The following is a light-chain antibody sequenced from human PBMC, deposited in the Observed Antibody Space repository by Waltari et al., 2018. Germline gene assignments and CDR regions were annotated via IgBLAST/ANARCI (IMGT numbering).Light chain of an antibody. CDR2: DLN. CDR1: NSDIGGYNF. CDR3: SSYTTSSTLV. J-gene: IGLJ2*01. V-gene: IGLV2-14*03. Sequence: QSALTQPASVSGSPGQSITISCTGSNSDIGGYNFVSWYQQHPGKAPKLMIYDLNKRPSGVSNRCSASKSCKTSSLTISVLQAEDEANYYCSSYTTSSTLVFGGGTKVTVL.